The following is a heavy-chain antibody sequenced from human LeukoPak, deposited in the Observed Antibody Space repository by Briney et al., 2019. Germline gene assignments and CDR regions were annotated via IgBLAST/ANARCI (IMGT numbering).Heavy chain of an antibody. V-gene: IGHV1-18*01. CDR1: GYTFTSYG. Sequence: ASVKVSCKASGYTFTSYGISWVRQAPGQGLEWMGWISAYNGNTNYAQKLQGRVTMTTDTSTSTVYMELSSLRSEDTAVYYCARTPEDYYYYGMDVWGQGTTVTVSS. CDR3: ARTPEDYYYYGMDV. J-gene: IGHJ6*02. CDR2: ISAYNGNT.